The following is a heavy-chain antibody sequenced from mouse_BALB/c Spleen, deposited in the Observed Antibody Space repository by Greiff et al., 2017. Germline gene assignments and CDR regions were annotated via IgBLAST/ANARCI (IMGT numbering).Heavy chain of an antibody. V-gene: IGHV1-82*01. Sequence: QVQLQQSGPELVKPGASVKISCKASGYAFSSSWMNWVKQRPGQGLEWIGRIYPGDGDTNYNGKFKGKATLTADKSSSTAYMQLSSLTSVDSAVYFCAREDGYDWYFDVWGAGTTVTVSS. CDR1: GYAFSSSW. D-gene: IGHD2-2*01. CDR3: AREDGYDWYFDV. J-gene: IGHJ1*01. CDR2: IYPGDGDT.